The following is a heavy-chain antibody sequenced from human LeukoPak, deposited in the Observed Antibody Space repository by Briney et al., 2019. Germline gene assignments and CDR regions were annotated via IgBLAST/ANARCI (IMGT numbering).Heavy chain of an antibody. CDR2: IYHSGST. Sequence: PSGTLSLTCAVAGGSISSSNWWSWVRQPPGKGLEWIGEIYHSGSTNYNPPLKSRATISIDKSNNQFSLKLGSVTAADTAVYYCASGDGYNADYWGQGTLVTVSS. J-gene: IGHJ4*02. V-gene: IGHV4-4*02. CDR3: ASGDGYNADY. CDR1: GGSISSSNW. D-gene: IGHD5-24*01.